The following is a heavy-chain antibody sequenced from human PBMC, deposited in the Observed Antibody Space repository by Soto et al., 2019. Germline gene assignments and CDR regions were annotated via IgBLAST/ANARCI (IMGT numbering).Heavy chain of an antibody. CDR3: AKDRHGAAAVPTRFYGIDA. Sequence: EVQLLESGGGLVQPGGSLRLSCAASGFTFSSYAMSWVRQAPGKGLEWVTVISGSGDSTYYADCVRGRFTMPRDNSKNTLYLQRNSLSAEHTAVYYCAKDRHGAAAVPTRFYGIDAWDEGTTVTVSS. CDR2: ISGSGDST. J-gene: IGHJ6*04. D-gene: IGHD6-13*01. V-gene: IGHV3-23*01. CDR1: GFTFSSYA.